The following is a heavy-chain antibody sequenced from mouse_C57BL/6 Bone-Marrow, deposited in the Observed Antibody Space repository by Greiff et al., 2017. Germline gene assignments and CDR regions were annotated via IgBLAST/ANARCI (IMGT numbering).Heavy chain of an antibody. J-gene: IGHJ3*01. CDR1: GFSLTSYG. D-gene: IGHD2-10*02. V-gene: IGHV2-6*01. CDR2: IWGVGST. Sequence: QVQLQQSGPGLVAPSQSLSITCTVSGFSLTSYGVDWVRQSPGKGLEWLGVIWGVGSTNYNSALKSRLSISKDNSKSQVFLKMNSLQTDDTAMYYCASASIGYGNYLFAYWGQGTLFTVSA. CDR3: ASASIGYGNYLFAY.